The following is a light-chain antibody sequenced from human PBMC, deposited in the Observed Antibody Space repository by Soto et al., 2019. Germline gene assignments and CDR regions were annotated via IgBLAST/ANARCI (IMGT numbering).Light chain of an antibody. J-gene: IGKJ5*01. V-gene: IGKV3-20*01. Sequence: ETVLTPSPGTLSLSPGERATHSCRAMQSVSISSLAWYQQRPGQAPRRLIYGTSSRATGIPDRFSGSGSGTDFTLTISRLEPEDFAVYFCQRYGSSPLITFGQGTRLEIK. CDR3: QRYGSSPLIT. CDR2: GTS. CDR1: QSVSISS.